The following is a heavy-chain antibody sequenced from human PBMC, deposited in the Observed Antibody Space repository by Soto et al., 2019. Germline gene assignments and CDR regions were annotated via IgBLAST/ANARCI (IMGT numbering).Heavy chain of an antibody. D-gene: IGHD3-10*01. J-gene: IGHJ4*02. CDR3: AKTYFKPQTPFDY. V-gene: IGHV3-30*18. Sequence: PGGSLSLSCAASGFTFSSYGMHWVRQAPGKGLEWVAVISYDGSNKYYADSVKGRFTISRDNSKNTLYLQMNSLRAEDTAVYYCAKTYFKPQTPFDYWGQGTLVTVSS. CDR1: GFTFSSYG. CDR2: ISYDGSNK.